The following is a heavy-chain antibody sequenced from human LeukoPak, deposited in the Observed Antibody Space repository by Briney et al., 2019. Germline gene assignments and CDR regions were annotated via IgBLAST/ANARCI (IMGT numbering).Heavy chain of an antibody. J-gene: IGHJ4*02. V-gene: IGHV4-59*08. CDR1: GGSISGYY. CDR2: IYYSGST. Sequence: PSETLSLTCTVSGGSISGYYWSWIRQPPGKGLELIGYIYYSGSTNYNPSLKSRVTISVDTSKNQFSLKLSSVTAADTAVYYCARLHETGLLFDYWGQGTLVTVSS. CDR3: ARLHETGLLFDY. D-gene: IGHD3-9*01.